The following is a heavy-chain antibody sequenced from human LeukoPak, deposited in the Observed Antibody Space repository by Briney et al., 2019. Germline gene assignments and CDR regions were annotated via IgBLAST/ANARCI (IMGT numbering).Heavy chain of an antibody. J-gene: IGHJ5*02. Sequence: VSGPTLVNPTQTLTLTFTFSGFSLSTSGVGVGWIRQPPGKALEWLALIYWNDDKRYSPSLKSRLTITKDTSKNQVVLTMTNMDPVDTATYYCAHALLWFGGDNFDPWGQGTLVTVSS. CDR3: AHALLWFGGDNFDP. D-gene: IGHD3-10*01. CDR2: IYWNDDK. CDR1: GFSLSTSGVG. V-gene: IGHV2-5*01.